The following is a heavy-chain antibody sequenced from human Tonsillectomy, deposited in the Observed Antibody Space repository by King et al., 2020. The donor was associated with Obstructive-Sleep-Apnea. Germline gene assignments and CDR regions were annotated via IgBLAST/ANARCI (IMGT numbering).Heavy chain of an antibody. J-gene: IGHJ6*02. CDR1: GYSISGGYY. D-gene: IGHD3-22*01. CDR3: ARDRDVYYYDTSGAKYGMDV. CDR2: IHHSGST. V-gene: IGHV4-38-2*02. Sequence: QLQESGPGLLKPSETLSLTCTVSGYSISGGYYWGWIRQPPGKGLEWIGSIHHSGSTNYKPSLKSLVTISIDTSKNQFSLRLSSVTAADTAVYYCARDRDVYYYDTSGAKYGMDVWGQGTTVTVSS.